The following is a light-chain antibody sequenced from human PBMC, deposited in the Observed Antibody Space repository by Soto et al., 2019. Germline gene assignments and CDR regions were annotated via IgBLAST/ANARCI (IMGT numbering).Light chain of an antibody. Sequence: DIQMTQSPSTLSGSVGDRVTITCRASQTISSWLAWYQQKPGKAPKLLIYKASTLKSGVPSRFSGSGSGTEFTLPISSLQPDDFAPYYCQHYNSYSEAFGQGTKVDIK. CDR2: KAS. CDR3: QHYNSYSEA. J-gene: IGKJ1*01. V-gene: IGKV1-5*03. CDR1: QTISSW.